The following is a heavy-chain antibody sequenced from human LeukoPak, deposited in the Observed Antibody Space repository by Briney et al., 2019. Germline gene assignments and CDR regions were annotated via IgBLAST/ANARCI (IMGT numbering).Heavy chain of an antibody. J-gene: IGHJ5*02. CDR1: GYTFTSYY. V-gene: IGHV1-46*01. Sequence: ASVKVSCKASGYTFTSYYMHWVRQAPGQGLEWMGIINPSGGSTSYAQKFQGRVTMTRDTSTSTVYMELSSLRSEDTAVYYCAREKNGTIFGVRVYWFDPWGQGTLVTVSS. D-gene: IGHD3-3*01. CDR2: INPSGGST. CDR3: AREKNGTIFGVRVYWFDP.